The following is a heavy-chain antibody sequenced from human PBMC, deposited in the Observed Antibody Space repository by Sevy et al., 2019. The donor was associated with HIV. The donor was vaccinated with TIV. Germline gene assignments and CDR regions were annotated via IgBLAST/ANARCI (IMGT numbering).Heavy chain of an antibody. Sequence: ASVKVSCKVSGYSLPKLSIHWVRQGPGKGLEWMGDLAVQDGETIYAKKFQGRLKMTVDTNTDTAYIELSRLTSEDTAVYYCAAVGLRYCSGSSCYQGDWFDPWGQGSLVTVSS. CDR2: LAVQDGET. V-gene: IGHV1-24*01. D-gene: IGHD2-15*01. CDR1: GYSLPKLS. J-gene: IGHJ5*02. CDR3: AAVGLRYCSGSSCYQGDWFDP.